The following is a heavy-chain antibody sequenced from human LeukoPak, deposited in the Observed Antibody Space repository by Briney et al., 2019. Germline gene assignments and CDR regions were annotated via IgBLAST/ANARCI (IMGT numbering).Heavy chain of an antibody. CDR2: INHSGST. CDR3: ARGTTVTTFLDY. V-gene: IGHV4-34*01. Sequence: SETLSLTCAVYGGSFSGYYWSWIRQPPGKGLEWIGEINHSGSTNYNPSLKSRVTISVDTSKNQFSLELSSVTAADTAVYYCARGTTVTTFLDYWGQGTLVTVSS. D-gene: IGHD4-17*01. J-gene: IGHJ4*02. CDR1: GGSFSGYY.